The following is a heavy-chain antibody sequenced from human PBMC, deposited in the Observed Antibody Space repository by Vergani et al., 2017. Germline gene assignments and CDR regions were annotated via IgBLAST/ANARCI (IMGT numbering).Heavy chain of an antibody. J-gene: IGHJ1*01. D-gene: IGHD1-26*01. V-gene: IGHV5-51*01. CDR1: GYSFTNYW. Sequence: EVQLVQSGAEVKKPGESLKISCQISGYSFTNYWIGWVRQMPGKGLEWMGIIHPADSDTRYSPSFQGQVTIYVDKSISTAYLQRRSLKASDSGIYYCVRRRNSGRYPRGDCQYWGQGTMVSVSS. CDR2: IHPADSDT. CDR3: VRRRNSGRYPRGDCQY.